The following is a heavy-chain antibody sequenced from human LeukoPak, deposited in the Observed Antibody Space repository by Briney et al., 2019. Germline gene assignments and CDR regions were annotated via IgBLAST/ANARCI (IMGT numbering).Heavy chain of an antibody. D-gene: IGHD3-22*01. Sequence: GGSLRLSCAASGFTFSSYEMNWVRQAPGKGLEWVSYISSSGSTIYYADSVKGRFTISRDNAKNSLYLQLNSLIAEDTAVYYCARRYYYDGRYYFDYWGQGTLVTVSS. CDR2: ISSSGSTI. V-gene: IGHV3-48*03. J-gene: IGHJ4*02. CDR3: ARRYYYDGRYYFDY. CDR1: GFTFSSYE.